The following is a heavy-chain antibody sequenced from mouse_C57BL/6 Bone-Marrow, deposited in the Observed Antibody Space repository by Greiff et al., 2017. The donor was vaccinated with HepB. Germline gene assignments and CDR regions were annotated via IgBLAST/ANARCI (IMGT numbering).Heavy chain of an antibody. Sequence: VQLKQSGAELVRPGASVKLSCTASGFNIKDDYMHWVKQRPEQGLEWIGWIDPENGDTEYASKFQGKATITADTSSNTAYLQLSSLTSEDSAVYYCARGVYDGHDYWGQGTTLTVSS. V-gene: IGHV14-4*01. CDR2: IDPENGDT. J-gene: IGHJ2*01. CDR1: GFNIKDDY. D-gene: IGHD2-3*01. CDR3: ARGVYDGHDY.